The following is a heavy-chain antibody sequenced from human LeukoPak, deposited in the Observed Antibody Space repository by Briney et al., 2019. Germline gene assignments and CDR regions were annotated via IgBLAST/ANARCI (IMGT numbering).Heavy chain of an antibody. Sequence: SETLSLTCSVSGGSISSHYWSWIRQPPGKGLEWIGYIYYSGSTKYNPSLKSRVTISVDTSKNQFSLKLSSVTAADTAVYYCARARPGYSSSYVDYWGQGTLVTVSS. CDR2: IYYSGST. CDR3: ARARPGYSSSYVDY. J-gene: IGHJ4*02. V-gene: IGHV4-59*11. CDR1: GGSISSHY. D-gene: IGHD6-13*01.